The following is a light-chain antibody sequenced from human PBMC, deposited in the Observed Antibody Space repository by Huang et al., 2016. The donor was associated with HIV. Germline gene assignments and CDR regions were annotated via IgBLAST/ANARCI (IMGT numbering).Light chain of an antibody. J-gene: IGKJ2*01. CDR3: QQYGSSPPYT. CDR2: GAF. V-gene: IGKV3-20*01. CDR1: QSVRSSY. Sequence: EIVLTQSPGTLSLSPGERVTLSCRASQSVRSSYLAWYQQKPGQAPRLLIFGAFNRATSITDRFSGSGSVTDVTLTISRLEPEEFAVYYCQQYGSSPPYTFGQGTKLEIK.